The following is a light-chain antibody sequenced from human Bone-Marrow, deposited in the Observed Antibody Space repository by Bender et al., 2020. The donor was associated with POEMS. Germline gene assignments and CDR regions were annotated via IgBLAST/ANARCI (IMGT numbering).Light chain of an antibody. V-gene: IGLV2-23*02. CDR3: CSYAGGSNLV. CDR2: EVT. CDR1: NSDVGSYNL. Sequence: QSALTQPASVSGSPGQSITISCTGTNSDVGSYNLVSWYQHHPDKAPKLIIFEVTKRPSGVSNRFSGSKSGSTASLTISGLQAEDEADYFCCSYAGGSNLVFGGGTKVTVL. J-gene: IGLJ2*01.